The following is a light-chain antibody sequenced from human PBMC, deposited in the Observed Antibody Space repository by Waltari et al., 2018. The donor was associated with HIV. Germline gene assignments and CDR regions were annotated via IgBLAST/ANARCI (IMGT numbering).Light chain of an antibody. CDR2: AAS. Sequence: DIQMTQSPSSLSAVVGDRVIITCRASQDINNYLAWFQQQPGKAPKSLIFAASSLQDGVPSRCSGSRSGTNYSFTISSLQPEDFATYYCQQYNTYPPFGQGTRLDIK. V-gene: IGKV1-16*01. J-gene: IGKJ5*01. CDR3: QQYNTYPP. CDR1: QDINNY.